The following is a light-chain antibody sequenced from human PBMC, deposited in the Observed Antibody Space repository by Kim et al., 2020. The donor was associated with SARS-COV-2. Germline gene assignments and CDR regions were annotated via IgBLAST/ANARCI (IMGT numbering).Light chain of an antibody. CDR1: QAIGNS. CDR2: SAS. Sequence: DIQMTQSPSAMSASVGDRVTITCRASQAIGNSLAWFQQKPGKVPERLIYSASTLQIGVSSRFSGSGSGTEFTLTISSLQPEDFATYYCLQHNTFPYTFGQGTKLEI. CDR3: LQHNTFPYT. J-gene: IGKJ2*01. V-gene: IGKV1-17*03.